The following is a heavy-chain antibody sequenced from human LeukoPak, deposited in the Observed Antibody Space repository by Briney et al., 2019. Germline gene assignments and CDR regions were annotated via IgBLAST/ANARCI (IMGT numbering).Heavy chain of an antibody. CDR2: INTDGSST. J-gene: IGHJ4*02. CDR3: ARGVLAASYYFDY. V-gene: IGHV3-74*01. D-gene: IGHD2-15*01. Sequence: PGGSLRLSCAASGFSFSNYWMHWVRQTPGKGLVWVARINTDGSSTSYADSVKGRFTISRDNAKNTLYLQMNSLRAEDTAVYYCARGVLAASYYFDYWGQGTLVTVSS. CDR1: GFSFSNYW.